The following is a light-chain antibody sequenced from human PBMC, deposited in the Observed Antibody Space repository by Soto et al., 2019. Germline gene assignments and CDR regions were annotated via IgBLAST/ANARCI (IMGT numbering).Light chain of an antibody. V-gene: IGKV3-20*01. Sequence: EIVLTQSPGTLSLSPGQRATLSCRASQSVNSNYLAWYQQKPGQAPRLLIYGASSRATDIPDRFSGSGSGTDFTLTISRLEPEDCAVYYCQQYGSSVWTFGQGTKVEIK. J-gene: IGKJ1*01. CDR3: QQYGSSVWT. CDR1: QSVNSNY. CDR2: GAS.